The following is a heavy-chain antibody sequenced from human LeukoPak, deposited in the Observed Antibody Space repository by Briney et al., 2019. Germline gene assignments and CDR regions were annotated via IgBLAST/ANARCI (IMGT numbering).Heavy chain of an antibody. J-gene: IGHJ4*02. CDR1: GNTLNRYG. Sequence: GRSLSLSCAVSGNTLNRYGMSWVTDAPGKGLVCGAGISYRGGRTNYADSGRGRLPNSRDNPKNKLYLQMNSLRAEDTAVYFCARRGVVIRVILVGFHKEAFYFDSWGQGALVTVSS. V-gene: IGHV3-23*01. D-gene: IGHD3-22*01. CDR2: ISYRGGRT. CDR3: ARRGVVIRVILVGFHKEAFYFDS.